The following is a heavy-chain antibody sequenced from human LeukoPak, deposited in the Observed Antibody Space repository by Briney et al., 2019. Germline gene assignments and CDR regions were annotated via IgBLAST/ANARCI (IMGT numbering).Heavy chain of an antibody. CDR1: GFTFSSYA. J-gene: IGHJ4*02. CDR3: TCNYYGSGSYYRRRHY. D-gene: IGHD3-10*01. CDR2: ISGSGGST. V-gene: IGHV3-23*01. Sequence: GGSLRLSCAASGFTFSSYAMSWVRQAPGKGLEWVSTISGSGGSTYYADSVKGRFTISRDNSKNTLYLQMNSLRAEDTAVYYCTCNYYGSGSYYRRRHYWGQGTLVTVSS.